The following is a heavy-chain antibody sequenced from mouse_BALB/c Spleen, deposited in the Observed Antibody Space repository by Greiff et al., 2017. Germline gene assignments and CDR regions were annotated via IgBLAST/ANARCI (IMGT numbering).Heavy chain of an antibody. J-gene: IGHJ4*01. CDR1: GYTFTSYT. CDR3: ARRGIYDYDYHYYAMDY. Sequence: QVQLKESGAELARPGASVKMSCKASGYTFTSYTMHWVKQRPGQGLEWIGYINPSSGYTNYNQKFKDKATLTADKSSSTAYMQLSSLTSEDSAVYYCARRGIYDYDYHYYAMDYWGQGTSGTVSS. CDR2: INPSSGYT. D-gene: IGHD2-4*01. V-gene: IGHV1-4*01.